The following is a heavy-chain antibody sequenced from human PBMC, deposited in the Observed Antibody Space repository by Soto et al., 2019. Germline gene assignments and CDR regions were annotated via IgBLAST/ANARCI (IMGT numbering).Heavy chain of an antibody. V-gene: IGHV3-23*01. CDR2: ISGSGGST. CDR1: GFTFSSYA. Sequence: GGSLRLSCAASGFTFSSYAMSWVRQAPGKGLEWVSAISGSGGSTYYTDSVKGRFTISRDNYKNTLYLQMNSLRAEDTAVYYCAKAWTSAPYWFDTWGQGTLVTVSS. CDR3: AKAWTSAPYWFDT. J-gene: IGHJ5*02.